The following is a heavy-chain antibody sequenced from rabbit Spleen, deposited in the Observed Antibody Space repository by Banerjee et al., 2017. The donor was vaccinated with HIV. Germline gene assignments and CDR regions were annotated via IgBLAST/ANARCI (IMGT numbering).Heavy chain of an antibody. CDR1: GIDFSGYYF. V-gene: IGHV1S40*01. D-gene: IGHD1-1*01. J-gene: IGHJ4*01. CDR3: ARDLVAVIGWNFNL. CDR2: IYAGDSST. Sequence: QSLEESGGDLVKPGASLTLTCTASGIDFSGYYFMCWVRQAPGKGLEWIACIYAGDSSTRYATWAKGRFTISKTSSTTVTLQMTSLTAADTATYFCARDLVAVIGWNFNLWGQGTLVTVS.